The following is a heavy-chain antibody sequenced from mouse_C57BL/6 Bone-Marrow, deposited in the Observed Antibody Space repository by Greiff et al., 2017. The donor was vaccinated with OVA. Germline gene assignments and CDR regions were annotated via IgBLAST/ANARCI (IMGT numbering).Heavy chain of an antibody. CDR1: GFNIIDDY. CDR3: TTWGTAQD. D-gene: IGHD3-2*02. V-gene: IGHV14-4*01. J-gene: IGHJ2*01. Sequence: EVQLVASGAELVRPGASVKLSCTASGFNIIDDYMNWVKQRPEQGLEWIGRIDPENGDTEYASKFQGKATITADTSSNTAYLQLSSLTSEDTAVYSCTTWGTAQDWGQGTTLTVSS. CDR2: IDPENGDT.